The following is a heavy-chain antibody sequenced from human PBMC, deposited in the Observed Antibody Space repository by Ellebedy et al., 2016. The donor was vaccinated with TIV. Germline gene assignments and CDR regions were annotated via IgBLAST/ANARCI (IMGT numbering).Heavy chain of an antibody. D-gene: IGHD5-18*01. CDR2: INNDGNST. Sequence: GESLKISCAASGFTFSSYWMHWVRQAPGKGLVWVSRINNDGNSTSYADSVKGRFTISRDNSKNTLYLQMNSLRAEDTAVYYCARDLESGYTYGLEGYWGQGTPVTVSS. V-gene: IGHV3-74*01. J-gene: IGHJ4*02. CDR3: ARDLESGYTYGLEGY. CDR1: GFTFSSYW.